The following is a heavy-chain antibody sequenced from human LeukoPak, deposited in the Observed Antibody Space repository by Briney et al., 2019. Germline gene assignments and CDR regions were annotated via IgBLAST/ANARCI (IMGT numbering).Heavy chain of an antibody. CDR3: APAYIWGSFRTFNY. Sequence: PSETLSLTCTVSGGSISSSSYYWGWIRQPPGKGLEWVGSITYSGTTYYNPSLESRVTISVDTSKSQFSLKLTSVTAADTAVYYCAPAYIWGSFRTFNYWGQGTLVTVSS. J-gene: IGHJ4*02. V-gene: IGHV4-39*01. CDR2: ITYSGTT. CDR1: GGSISSSSYY. D-gene: IGHD3-16*02.